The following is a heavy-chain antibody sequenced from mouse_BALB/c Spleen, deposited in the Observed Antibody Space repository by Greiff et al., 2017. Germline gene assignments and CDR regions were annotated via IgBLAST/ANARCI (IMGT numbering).Heavy chain of an antibody. CDR3: ARRGTPYYFDY. Sequence: VKLQESGAELVRPGTSVKISCKASGYTFTNYWLGWVKQRPGHGLEWIGDIYPGGGYTNYNEKFKGKATLTADTSSSTAYMQLSSLTSEDSAVYFCARRGTPYYFDYWGQGTTLTVSS. J-gene: IGHJ2*01. D-gene: IGHD3-3*01. V-gene: IGHV1-63*02. CDR1: GYTFTNYW. CDR2: IYPGGGYT.